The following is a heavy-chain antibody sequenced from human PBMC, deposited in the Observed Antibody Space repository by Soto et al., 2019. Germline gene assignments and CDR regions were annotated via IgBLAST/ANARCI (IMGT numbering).Heavy chain of an antibody. V-gene: IGHV1-8*01. D-gene: IGHD4-17*01. Sequence: QVQLVQSGAEVKKPGASVKVSCKASGYTFTSHDINWVRQATGQGLEWMGWMNPNSGNTGYAQKLRGRVTMTRTNSLSTAYMELSSLRSEATAVYYCARWDYGDYARFDYWGQGTLVTVSS. CDR2: MNPNSGNT. CDR1: GYTFTSHD. J-gene: IGHJ4*02. CDR3: ARWDYGDYARFDY.